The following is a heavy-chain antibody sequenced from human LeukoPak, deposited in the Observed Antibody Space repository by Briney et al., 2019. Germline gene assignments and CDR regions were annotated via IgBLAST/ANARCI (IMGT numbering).Heavy chain of an antibody. J-gene: IGHJ4*02. Sequence: GGSLRLSCAASGFIFSTYAMSWVRQAPGKGLEWVSALSGSGDKTFYADSVKGRFTISRDNSKNTLYLQMNSLRAEDTAVYYCAKDKDISRRWDFDYWGQGTLVTVSS. V-gene: IGHV3-23*01. CDR1: GFIFSTYA. D-gene: IGHD4-23*01. CDR2: LSGSGDKT. CDR3: AKDKDISRRWDFDY.